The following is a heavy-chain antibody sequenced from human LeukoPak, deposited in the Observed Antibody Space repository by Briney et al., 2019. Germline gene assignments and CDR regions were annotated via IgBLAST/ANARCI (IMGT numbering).Heavy chain of an antibody. V-gene: IGHV3-30*04. CDR3: AKDYEPLVGVHRWGDWFDP. J-gene: IGHJ5*02. D-gene: IGHD1-26*01. CDR2: ISYDGNNK. Sequence: PGKSLRLSCEVSGFTFSYYAMHWVRQAPGKGLEWVAVISYDGNNKYYADSVKGRFTISRDNSKNTLYLQMNSLRAEDTAVYYCAKDYEPLVGVHRWGDWFDPWGQGTLVTVSS. CDR1: GFTFSYYA.